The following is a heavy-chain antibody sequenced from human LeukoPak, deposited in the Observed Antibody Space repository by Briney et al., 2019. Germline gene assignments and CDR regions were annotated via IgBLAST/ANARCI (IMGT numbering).Heavy chain of an antibody. D-gene: IGHD6-13*01. CDR2: INHSGST. J-gene: IGHJ4*02. CDR3: ARLIAAAGTSY. V-gene: IGHV4-34*01. Sequence: PSETLSLTCAVYGGSFSGYYWSWIRQPPGKGLEWIGEINHSGSTNYNPSLKSRVTISVDTSKNQFSLKLSSVTAADTAVYYCARLIAAAGTSYWGRGTPVTVSS. CDR1: GGSFSGYY.